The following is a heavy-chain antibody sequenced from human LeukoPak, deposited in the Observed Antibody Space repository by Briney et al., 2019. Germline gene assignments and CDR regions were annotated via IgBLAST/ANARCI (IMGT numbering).Heavy chain of an antibody. D-gene: IGHD5-18*01. CDR1: GGTFSSYA. CDR3: ARGRGYSYGPFDY. V-gene: IGHV1-69*05. J-gene: IGHJ4*02. CDR2: IIPIFGTA. Sequence: SVKVSCKXSGGTFSSYAISWVRQAPGQGLEWMGRIIPIFGTANYAQKFQGRVTITTDESTSTAYMELSSLRSEDTAVYYCARGRGYSYGPFDYWGQGTLVTVSS.